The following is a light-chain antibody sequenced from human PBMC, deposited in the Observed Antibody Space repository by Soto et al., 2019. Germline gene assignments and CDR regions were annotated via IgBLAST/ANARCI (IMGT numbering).Light chain of an antibody. Sequence: EIVLTQSPATLSLSPGERATLSCRASQSISSYLAWFQQKHGQAPRLLIYDASSRATAIPARFSGSGSGTDFTLTISSVESEDSAAYYCQQRYNRYTFGQVTKLEIK. CDR3: QQRYNRYT. J-gene: IGKJ2*01. CDR1: QSISSY. CDR2: DAS. V-gene: IGKV3-11*01.